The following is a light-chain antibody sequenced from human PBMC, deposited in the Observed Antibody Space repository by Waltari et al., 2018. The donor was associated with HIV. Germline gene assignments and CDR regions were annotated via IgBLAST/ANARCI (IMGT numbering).Light chain of an antibody. V-gene: IGLV1-51*02. J-gene: IGLJ2*01. Sequence: QSVLTQPPSVSAAPAQTVTISCSGSSPNIGNNYVSWYQQLPGTAPKRLTCEKNKLPSGNPDLFSCSKSGASATLGITGVQTGDEADYYCGTGDSSLGAGVFGGGTKLTVL. CDR2: EKN. CDR1: SPNIGNNY. CDR3: GTGDSSLGAGV.